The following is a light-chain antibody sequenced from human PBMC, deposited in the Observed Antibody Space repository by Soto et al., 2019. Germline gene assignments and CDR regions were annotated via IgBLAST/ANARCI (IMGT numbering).Light chain of an antibody. CDR1: SSNIGSNT. CDR2: SNN. CDR3: AAWDDSLNGNVV. V-gene: IGLV1-44*01. J-gene: IGLJ2*01. Sequence: QSVLTQPPSASGTPGQSVTISCSGSSSNIGSNTVNWYQQLPVTAPKLLIYSNNQRPSGVPDRFSGSKSGTSASLAISGLPSADEADYYCAAWDDSLNGNVVFGGGTKLTVL.